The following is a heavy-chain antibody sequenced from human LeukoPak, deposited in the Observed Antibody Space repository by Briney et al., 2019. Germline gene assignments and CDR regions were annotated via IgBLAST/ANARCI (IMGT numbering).Heavy chain of an antibody. J-gene: IGHJ4*02. CDR2: IRGSGDRT. CDR3: AKDIMSYGSGSIDY. V-gene: IGHV3-23*01. CDR1: GFTFSSYA. D-gene: IGHD3-10*01. Sequence: GGSLRLSRAASGFTFSSYAMSWVRQAPGKGLEWVSLIRGSGDRTYYADSVKGRFTISRDNSKDTVYLQMKSLRAEDTALYYCAKDIMSYGSGSIDYWGQGTLVTVSS.